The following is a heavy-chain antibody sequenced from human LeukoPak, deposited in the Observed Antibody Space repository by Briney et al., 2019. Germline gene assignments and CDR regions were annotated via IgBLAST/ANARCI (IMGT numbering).Heavy chain of an antibody. J-gene: IGHJ4*02. V-gene: IGHV3-30*18. CDR3: AKGLEGYCSSTSCPYFDY. CDR1: GFTFSGYG. CDR2: ISYDGSNK. D-gene: IGHD2-2*01. Sequence: PGGSLRLSCAASGFTFSGYGVHWVRQAPGKGLEWVAVISYDGSNKYYADSVKGRFTISRDNSKNTLYLQMNSLRAEDTAVYYCAKGLEGYCSSTSCPYFDYWGQGTLVTVSS.